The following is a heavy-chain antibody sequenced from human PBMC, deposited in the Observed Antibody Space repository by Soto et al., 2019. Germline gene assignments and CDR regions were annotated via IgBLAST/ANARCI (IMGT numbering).Heavy chain of an antibody. J-gene: IGHJ4*02. V-gene: IGHV3-23*01. CDR2: ISGSGGST. D-gene: IGHD4-17*01. CDR1: GFTFSSYA. CDR3: AKVLPYGDYGMDGEIRASYYFDY. Sequence: EVQLLESGGGLVQPGGSLRLSCAASGFTFSSYAMSWVRQAPGKGLEWVSAISGSGGSTYYADSVKGRFTISRDNSKNTLYLQMNSLRAEDTAVYYCAKVLPYGDYGMDGEIRASYYFDYWGQGTLVTVSS.